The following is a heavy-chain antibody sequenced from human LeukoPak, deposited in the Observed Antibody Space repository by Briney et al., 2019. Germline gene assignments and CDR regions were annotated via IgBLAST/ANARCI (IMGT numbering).Heavy chain of an antibody. J-gene: IGHJ6*03. CDR2: IYHSGST. V-gene: IGHV4-30-2*01. D-gene: IGHD6-19*01. Sequence: SETLSLTCTVSGGSISSGGYYWSWIRQPPGKGLEWIGYIYHSGSTYYNPSLKSRVTISVDRSKNQFSLKLSSVTAADTAVYYCARDLSAIAVSGIDYYYYYMDVWGKGTTVTVSS. CDR3: ARDLSAIAVSGIDYYYYYMDV. CDR1: GGSISSGGYY.